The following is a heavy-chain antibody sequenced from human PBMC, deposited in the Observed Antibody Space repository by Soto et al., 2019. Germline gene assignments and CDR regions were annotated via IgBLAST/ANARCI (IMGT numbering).Heavy chain of an antibody. V-gene: IGHV4-34*01. CDR3: AREYGDSDY. D-gene: IGHD4-17*01. CDR1: GGSFSGYY. Sequence: SETLSLTCAVYGGSFSGYYWSWIRQPPGKGLEWIGEINHSGSTNYNPSIKRRVTISLDTSKNQFSLKLSSVTAADTAVYYCAREYGDSDYWGQGTLVTVSS. J-gene: IGHJ4*02. CDR2: INHSGST.